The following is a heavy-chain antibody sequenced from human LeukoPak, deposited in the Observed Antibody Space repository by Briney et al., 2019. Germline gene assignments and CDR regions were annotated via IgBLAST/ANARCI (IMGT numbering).Heavy chain of an antibody. D-gene: IGHD6-6*01. CDR1: GYSFTTYG. V-gene: IGHV1-18*01. CDR2: ISAYNGNT. Sequence: ASVKVSCKASGYSFTTYGISWVRQAPGQGLEWMGWISAYNGNTNYAQKLQGRVTMTTDTSTSTAYMELRSLRYDDTAVYYCARDTIAARPNWFDPWGQGTLVTVSS. CDR3: ARDTIAARPNWFDP. J-gene: IGHJ5*02.